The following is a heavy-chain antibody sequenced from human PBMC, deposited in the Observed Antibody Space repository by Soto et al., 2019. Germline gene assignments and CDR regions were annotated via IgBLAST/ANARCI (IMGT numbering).Heavy chain of an antibody. J-gene: IGHJ4*02. CDR2: IYYSGTT. CDR3: ARGRGYSYGPYYFDY. CDR1: GFSISSEGYY. Sequence: TLCLTGTVSGFSISSEGYYWSWFRQRPGKGLEWIGDIYYSGTTYHNPSLRSRLTISGDASKNQFSLKLSSVTDADTALYYCARGRGYSYGPYYFDYWGQGTLVTVSS. D-gene: IGHD5-18*01. V-gene: IGHV4-31*03.